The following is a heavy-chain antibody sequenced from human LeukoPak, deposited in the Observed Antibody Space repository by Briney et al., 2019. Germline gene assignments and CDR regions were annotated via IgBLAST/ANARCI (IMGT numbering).Heavy chain of an antibody. CDR2: ISGSGGTT. J-gene: IGHJ4*02. CDR3: AKVKGGSSWQYYFDY. Sequence: GGSLRLSCAASGFTFSSYAMGWVRQVPGKGLEWVSAISGSGGTTYYADSVKGRFTISRDNSKNTLYLQMNTLRAEDTALYYCAKVKGGSSWQYYFDYWGQGTLVTVSS. CDR1: GFTFSSYA. D-gene: IGHD6-13*01. V-gene: IGHV3-23*01.